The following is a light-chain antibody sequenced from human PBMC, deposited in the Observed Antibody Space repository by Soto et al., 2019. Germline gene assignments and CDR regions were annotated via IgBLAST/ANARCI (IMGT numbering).Light chain of an antibody. CDR3: QQYSNTPPYT. J-gene: IGKJ2*01. CDR1: QSVLYSSNNKNY. Sequence: DIVMTQSPDSLAVSLGERATINCKSSQSVLYSSNNKNYLAWYQQKPGQPPKLLIYWASTRESGVPDRFSGRGSGTDFTLTISRLQAEDVAVYYCQQYSNTPPYTFGQGTKLEIK. CDR2: WAS. V-gene: IGKV4-1*01.